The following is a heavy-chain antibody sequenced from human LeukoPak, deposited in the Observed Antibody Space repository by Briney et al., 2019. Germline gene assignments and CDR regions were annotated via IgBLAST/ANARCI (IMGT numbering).Heavy chain of an antibody. J-gene: IGHJ4*02. CDR3: AKSAEVAFFSPFGY. CDR1: GFTFSSYA. V-gene: IGHV3-23*01. D-gene: IGHD2-15*01. CDR2: ISSSGGST. Sequence: GGSLRLSCAASGFTFSSYAMSWVRQAPGKGLEWVSAISSSGGSTYYVDSVKGRFTISRDNSKKTLYLQMNSLRAEDTAVYYCAKSAEVAFFSPFGYWGQGTLVTVSS.